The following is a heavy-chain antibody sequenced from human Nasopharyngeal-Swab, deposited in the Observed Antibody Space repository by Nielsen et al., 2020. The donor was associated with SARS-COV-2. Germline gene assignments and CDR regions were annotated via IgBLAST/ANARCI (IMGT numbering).Heavy chain of an antibody. CDR1: GFTFSSYW. CDR2: IKQDGSEK. V-gene: IGHV3-7*03. Sequence: GESLKISCAASGFTFSSYWMSWVRQAPGKGLEWVANIKQDGSEKYYVDSVKGRFTISRDNAKNSLYLQKNSLRAEDTAVYYCARDQGYKTYYYYYGMDVWGQGTTVTVSS. D-gene: IGHD5-18*01. CDR3: ARDQGYKTYYYYYGMDV. J-gene: IGHJ6*02.